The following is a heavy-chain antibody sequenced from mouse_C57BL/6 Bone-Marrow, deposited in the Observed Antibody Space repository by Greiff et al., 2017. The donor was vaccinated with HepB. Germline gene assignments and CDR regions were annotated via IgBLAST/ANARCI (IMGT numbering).Heavy chain of an antibody. V-gene: IGHV1-26*01. CDR3: AREDGSIHYFDY. D-gene: IGHD1-1*01. J-gene: IGHJ2*01. Sequence: QQSHGKSLEWIGDINPNNGGTSYNQKFKGKATLTVDKSSSTAYMELRSLTSEDSAVYYCAREDGSIHYFDYWGQGTTLTVSS. CDR2: INPNNGGT.